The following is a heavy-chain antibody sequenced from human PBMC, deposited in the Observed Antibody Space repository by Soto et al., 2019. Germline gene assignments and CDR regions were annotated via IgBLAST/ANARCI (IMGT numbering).Heavy chain of an antibody. CDR1: GGTFSSYA. J-gene: IGHJ4*02. CDR2: IIPIFGTA. CDR3: ARIGSSYGSGIYYFDY. D-gene: IGHD3-10*01. V-gene: IGHV1-69*01. Sequence: QVQLVQSGAEVKQPGSSMKVSCKASGGTFSSYAISWVRQAPGQGLEWMGGIIPIFGTANYAQKFQGRVTITADESTSTAYIELSSLRSEDTAVYYCARIGSSYGSGIYYFDYWGQGTLVTVSS.